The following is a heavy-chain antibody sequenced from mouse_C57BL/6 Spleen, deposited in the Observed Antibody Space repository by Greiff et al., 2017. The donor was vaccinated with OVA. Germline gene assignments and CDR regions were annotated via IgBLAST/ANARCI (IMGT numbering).Heavy chain of an antibody. CDR2: IHPNSGST. D-gene: IGHD1-1*01. Sequence: QVQLQQPGAELVKPGASVKLSCKASGYTFTSYWMHWVKQRPGQGLEWIGMIHPNSGSTNYNEKFKSKATLTVDKSSSTAYMQLSSLTSEDSAVYYCARAITTVVATGGYWGQGTTLTVSS. J-gene: IGHJ2*01. V-gene: IGHV1-64*01. CDR1: GYTFTSYW. CDR3: ARAITTVVATGGY.